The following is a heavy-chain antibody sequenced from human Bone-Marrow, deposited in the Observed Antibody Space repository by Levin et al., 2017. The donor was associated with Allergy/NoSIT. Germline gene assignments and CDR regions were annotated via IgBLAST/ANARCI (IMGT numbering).Heavy chain of an antibody. V-gene: IGHV2-5*01. CDR3: AHRQRVNWVQDYGMDV. CDR1: GFSLTTEGVG. J-gene: IGHJ6*02. CDR2: IWWNDDK. D-gene: IGHD1-1*01. Sequence: ESGPTLVKPTQTLTLTCSFSGFSLTTEGVGVDWIRQPPGKALEWLARIWWNDDKRYSSSLENRLTISKDTSKNQVVLTMTNMDPVDTGTYYCAHRQRVNWVQDYGMDVWGQGTTVTVSS.